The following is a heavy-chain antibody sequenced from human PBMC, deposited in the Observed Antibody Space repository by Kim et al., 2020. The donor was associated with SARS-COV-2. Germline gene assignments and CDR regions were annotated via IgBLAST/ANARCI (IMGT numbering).Heavy chain of an antibody. CDR1: GGSISSYY. CDR2: IYYSGST. D-gene: IGHD2-21*02. V-gene: IGHV4-59*08. CDR3: ARHPRRYCGGDCYSNGMDV. J-gene: IGHJ6*01. Sequence: SETLSLTCTVSGGSISSYYWSWIRQPPGKGLEWIGYIYYSGSTNYNPSLKSRVTISVDTSKNQFSLKLSSVTAADTAVYYCARHPRRYCGGDCYSNGMDV.